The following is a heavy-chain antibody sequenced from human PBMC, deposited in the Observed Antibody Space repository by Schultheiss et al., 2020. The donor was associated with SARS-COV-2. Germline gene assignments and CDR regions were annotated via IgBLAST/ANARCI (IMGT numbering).Heavy chain of an antibody. CDR3: ARDRDYYDSSGYYTYFDY. CDR2: IKQDGSEK. Sequence: GGSLRLSCAASGFTFSDYYMSWVRQAPGKGLEWVANIKQDGSEKYYVDSVKGRFTISRDNAKNSLYLQMNSLRAEDTAVYYCARDRDYYDSSGYYTYFDYWGQGTLVTVSS. J-gene: IGHJ4*02. V-gene: IGHV3-7*03. CDR1: GFTFSDYY. D-gene: IGHD3-22*01.